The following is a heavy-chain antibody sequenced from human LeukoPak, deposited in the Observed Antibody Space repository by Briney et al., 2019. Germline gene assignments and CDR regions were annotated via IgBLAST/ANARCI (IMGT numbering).Heavy chain of an antibody. J-gene: IGHJ3*02. CDR1: GFTFSNYW. D-gene: IGHD3-10*01. CDR2: IKKDGSEK. Sequence: GGCLRLSCTASGFTFSNYWMSWFRQAPGKGLEWEANIKKDGSEKLYVDSVEGRFTISRDNAKNSVFLQMNSLRAEDTAVYYCARDNYYGSGSNDAFDIWGQGTMVTVSS. V-gene: IGHV3-7*01. CDR3: ARDNYYGSGSNDAFDI.